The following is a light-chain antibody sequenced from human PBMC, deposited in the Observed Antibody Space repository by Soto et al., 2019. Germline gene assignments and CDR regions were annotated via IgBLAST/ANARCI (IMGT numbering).Light chain of an antibody. Sequence: QSALTQPASVSGSPGQSITISCTGTSSDVGGYNYVSWYQQHPGKAPKLMISEVTNRPSGVSNRFSGSKSGNTASLTISGLQAEDEADYCCSSYTSNNTVIFGRGTKLTVL. J-gene: IGLJ2*01. CDR3: SSYTSNNTVI. V-gene: IGLV2-14*01. CDR2: EVT. CDR1: SSDVGGYNY.